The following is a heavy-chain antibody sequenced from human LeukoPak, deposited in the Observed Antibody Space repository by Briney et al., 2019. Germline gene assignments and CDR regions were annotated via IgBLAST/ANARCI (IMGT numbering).Heavy chain of an antibody. CDR3: ARDARVNYYDSSGYPGGY. V-gene: IGHV3-21*01. CDR1: GFTFSSYS. CDR2: ISSSSSYI. J-gene: IGHJ4*02. D-gene: IGHD3-22*01. Sequence: GGSLRLSCAASGFTFSSYSMNWVRQAPGKGLEWVSSISSSSSYIYYADSVKGRFTISRDNAKNSLYLQMNSLRAEDTAVYYCARDARVNYYDSSGYPGGYWGQGTLVTVSS.